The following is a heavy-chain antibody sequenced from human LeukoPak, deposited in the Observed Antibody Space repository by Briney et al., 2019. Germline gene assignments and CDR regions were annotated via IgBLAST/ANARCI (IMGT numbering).Heavy chain of an antibody. Sequence: ASVKVSCKVSGYTLTELSMHWVRQAPGKGLEWMGGFDPEDGETIYAQKFQGRVTMTRNTSISTAYMELSSLRSEDTAVYYCARDGKRLRYFAYWGQGTLVTVSS. CDR3: ARDGKRLRYFAY. D-gene: IGHD3-9*01. CDR2: FDPEDGET. V-gene: IGHV1-24*01. J-gene: IGHJ4*02. CDR1: GYTLTELS.